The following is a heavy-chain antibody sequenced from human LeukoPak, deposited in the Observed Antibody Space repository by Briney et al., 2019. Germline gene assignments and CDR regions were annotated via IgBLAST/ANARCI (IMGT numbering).Heavy chain of an antibody. D-gene: IGHD6-19*01. CDR3: AKAQRYTSDLGH. J-gene: IGHJ4*02. V-gene: IGHV3-23*01. CDR1: GFTFSSYA. Sequence: QPGGSLRLSCAASGFTFSSYAVSWVRRAPGKGLGWVSTITGSGSRTYYAVSVKGRFTISGDNSKNTLYLQMSSLRAEDTAIYYCAKAQRYTSDLGHWGQGTLVTVSS. CDR2: ITGSGSRT.